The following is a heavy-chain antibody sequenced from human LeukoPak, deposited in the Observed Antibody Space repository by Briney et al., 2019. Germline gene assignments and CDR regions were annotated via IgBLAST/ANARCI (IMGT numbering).Heavy chain of an antibody. D-gene: IGHD5-18*01. J-gene: IGHJ6*02. CDR2: IRSRAYGGTT. CDR3: ARGPIQQWLYNGMDV. CDR1: EFTFGDHA. Sequence: QPGRSLGLSCTASEFTFGDHAMSWVRQAPGKGLEWVGFIRSRAYGGTTEYAPAVKGRFLISRDDSKSIAYLHMNSLKTEDTAVYYCARGPIQQWLYNGMDVWGQGTTVSVSS. V-gene: IGHV3-49*04.